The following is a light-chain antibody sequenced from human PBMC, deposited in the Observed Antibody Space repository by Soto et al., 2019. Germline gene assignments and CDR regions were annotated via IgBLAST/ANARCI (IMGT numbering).Light chain of an antibody. CDR3: QQYGSSPFT. CDR1: QSLSSSY. J-gene: IGKJ4*01. V-gene: IGKV3-20*01. CDR2: GAS. Sequence: EIVLTQSPATLSLSPGERATLSCRASQSLSSSYLAWYQQKPGQAPSLLIYGASSRATGIPDSFSGSGSGTDFTLAISRLEPEDFAVYYCQQYGSSPFTFCRGTKVDIK.